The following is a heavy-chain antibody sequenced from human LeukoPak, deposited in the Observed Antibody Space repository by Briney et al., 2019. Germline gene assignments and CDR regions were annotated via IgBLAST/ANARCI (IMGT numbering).Heavy chain of an antibody. D-gene: IGHD6-13*01. J-gene: IGHJ4*02. CDR3: AKGDSSSWSF. CDR2: IYYSGST. Sequence: SETLSLTCTVSGGSISSHYWSWIRQPPGKGLEWIGYIYYSGSTNYDPSLKSRVTISGDTSKNQFSLKLSFVTAADTAVYYCAKGDSSSWSFWVQGTLVTVSS. CDR1: GGSISSHY. V-gene: IGHV4-59*11.